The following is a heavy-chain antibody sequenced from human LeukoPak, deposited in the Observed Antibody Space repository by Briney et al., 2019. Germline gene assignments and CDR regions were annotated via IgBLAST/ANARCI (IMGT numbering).Heavy chain of an antibody. Sequence: GSVKVSCKASGYTFTNYYMQWVRQAPGQGLEWMGWINLYSGGTNYAQKFQDRVIMTRDTSISTAYMEVRRLRYDDTAVYYCARRGHGSGSYEDYWGQGTLVTVSS. V-gene: IGHV1-2*02. J-gene: IGHJ4*02. CDR1: GYTFTNYY. D-gene: IGHD3-10*01. CDR2: INLYSGGT. CDR3: ARRGHGSGSYEDY.